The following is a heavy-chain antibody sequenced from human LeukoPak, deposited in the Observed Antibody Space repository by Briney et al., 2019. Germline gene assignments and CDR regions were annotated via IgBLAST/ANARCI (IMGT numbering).Heavy chain of an antibody. CDR3: AKDPHYDSSGYSFDP. CDR1: GFTFSNYA. V-gene: IGHV3-23*01. J-gene: IGHJ5*02. D-gene: IGHD3-22*01. Sequence: GGSLRLSCAASGFTFSNYAMSWVSQAPGKGLEWVSGIRGSGEGTHYADSVKGRFTISRDNSKNTLYLQMNSLRAEDTAAYYCAKDPHYDSSGYSFDPWGQGTLVTVSS. CDR2: IRGSGEGT.